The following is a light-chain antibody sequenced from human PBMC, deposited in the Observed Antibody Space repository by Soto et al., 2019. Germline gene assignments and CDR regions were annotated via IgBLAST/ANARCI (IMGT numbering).Light chain of an antibody. Sequence: QSALTQPASVSGSPGQSIAISCTGTSSDVGSYDRVSWYQHHPGKAPTLMIYEVNKRPSGVSDRFSGSKSGNTASLTISGLQAEHEADYYCCSSVGSPNWVFGGGTKLTVL. CDR2: EVN. CDR3: CSSVGSPNWV. V-gene: IGLV2-23*02. CDR1: SSDVGSYDR. J-gene: IGLJ3*02.